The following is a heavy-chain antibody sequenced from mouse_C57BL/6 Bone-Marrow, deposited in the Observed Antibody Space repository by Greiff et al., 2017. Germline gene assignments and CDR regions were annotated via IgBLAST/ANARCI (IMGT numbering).Heavy chain of an antibody. CDR1: GYTFTDYY. V-gene: IGHV1-19*01. Sequence: EVKLMESGPVLVKPGASVKMSCKASGYTFTDYYMNWVKQSHGKSLEWIGVINPYNGGTSYNQKFKGKATLTVDKSSSTAYMELNSLTSEDSAVYYCAREGPYYDYDGGYYFDYWGQGTTLTVSS. J-gene: IGHJ2*01. CDR2: INPYNGGT. CDR3: AREGPYYDYDGGYYFDY. D-gene: IGHD2-4*01.